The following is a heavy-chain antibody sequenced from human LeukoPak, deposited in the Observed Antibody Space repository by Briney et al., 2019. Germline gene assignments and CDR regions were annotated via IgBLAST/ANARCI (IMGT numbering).Heavy chain of an antibody. Sequence: GGSLRLSCAASGFTFSTYVMSWVRQAPGKGLEWVSAISGSGGTTYYADSVKGRFTISRDNSKNTLYLQMNSLRAEDTAVYYCARDQYSSGWYGFSYWGQGTLVTVSS. CDR2: ISGSGGTT. CDR1: GFTFSTYV. J-gene: IGHJ4*02. CDR3: ARDQYSSGWYGFSY. D-gene: IGHD6-19*01. V-gene: IGHV3-23*01.